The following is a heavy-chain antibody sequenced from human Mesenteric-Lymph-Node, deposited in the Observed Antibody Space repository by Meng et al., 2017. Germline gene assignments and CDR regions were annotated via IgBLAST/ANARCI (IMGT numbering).Heavy chain of an antibody. CDR3: VRAPGGGYNWFDP. V-gene: IGHV3-11*01. J-gene: IGHJ5*02. CDR1: GFTFSDYY. D-gene: IGHD6-13*01. Sequence: GESLKISCAASGFTFSDYYMSWIRQAPGKGLEWVSYISGNGRTIYYADSVKGRFTISRDNTENSVDLQMNSLRAEDTAIYYCVRAPGGGYNWFDPWGQGVLVTVSS. CDR2: ISGNGRTI.